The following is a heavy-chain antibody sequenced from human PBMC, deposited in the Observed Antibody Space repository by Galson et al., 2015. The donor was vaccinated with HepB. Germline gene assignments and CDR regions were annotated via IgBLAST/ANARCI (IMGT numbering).Heavy chain of an antibody. Sequence: SVKVSCKASGGTFSSYAISWVRQAPGQGLEWMGGIIPIFGTANYAQKFQGRVTITADESTSTAYMELSSLRSEDTAVYCCASYFWSGYPMAPDYWGQGTLVTVSS. V-gene: IGHV1-69*13. CDR3: ASYFWSGYPMAPDY. CDR1: GGTFSSYA. CDR2: IIPIFGTA. D-gene: IGHD3-3*01. J-gene: IGHJ4*02.